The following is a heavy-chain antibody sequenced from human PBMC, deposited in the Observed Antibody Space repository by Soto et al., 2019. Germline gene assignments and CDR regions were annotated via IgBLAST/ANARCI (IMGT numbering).Heavy chain of an antibody. Sequence: SVKVSCKASGYRFTAYGISSVRQAPGQGLEWMGGITPIFGTANYAQKFQGRLTITADESTSTAYMELSSLRSEDTAVYYCARGRYYDSSGYYYDFDYWGQGTLDTVTS. CDR1: GYRFTAYG. J-gene: IGHJ4*02. V-gene: IGHV1-69*13. CDR3: ARGRYYDSSGYYYDFDY. D-gene: IGHD3-22*01. CDR2: ITPIFGTA.